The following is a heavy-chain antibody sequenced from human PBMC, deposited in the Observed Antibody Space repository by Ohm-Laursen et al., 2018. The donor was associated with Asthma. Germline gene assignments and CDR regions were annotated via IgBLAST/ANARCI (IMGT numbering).Heavy chain of an antibody. CDR1: GGTFSSYA. V-gene: IGHV1-69*13. CDR3: ARAPTYYYDSSGYPDAFDI. CDR2: IIPIFGTA. J-gene: IGHJ3*02. D-gene: IGHD3-22*01. Sequence: GASVKVSCKPSGGTFSSYAISWVRQAPGQGLEWMGGIIPIFGTANYAQKFQGRVTITADESTSTAYMELSSLRSEDTAVYYCARAPTYYYDSSGYPDAFDIWGQGTMVTVSS.